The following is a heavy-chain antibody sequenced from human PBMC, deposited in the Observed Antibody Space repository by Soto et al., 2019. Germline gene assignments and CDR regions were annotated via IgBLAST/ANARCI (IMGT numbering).Heavy chain of an antibody. V-gene: IGHV3-30*18. CDR2: ISYDGSNK. D-gene: IGHD6-25*01. J-gene: IGHJ6*02. CDR3: AKDIGYPGHPMAV. CDR1: GFTFSSYG. Sequence: QVQLVESGGGVVQPGRSLRLSCAASGFTFSSYGMHWVRQAPGKGLEWVAVISYDGSNKYYADAVKGRFTISRDNSKNTLYLQMNSLRAEDTAVYYCAKDIGYPGHPMAVWGQGTTVTVSS.